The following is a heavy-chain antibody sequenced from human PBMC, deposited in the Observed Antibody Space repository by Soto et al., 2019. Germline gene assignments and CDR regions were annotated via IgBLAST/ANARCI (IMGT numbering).Heavy chain of an antibody. Sequence: QVQLVQSGAEEKKPGASVKVSCKASGYTFTSYAMHWVRQAPGQRLEWMGWINAGNGNTKYSQKFQGRITITRDTSASTVYMELSSLRSEDTAVYYCARVSGWYFLDYWGQGTLVTVSS. CDR1: GYTFTSYA. CDR3: ARVSGWYFLDY. J-gene: IGHJ4*02. CDR2: INAGNGNT. V-gene: IGHV1-3*05. D-gene: IGHD6-19*01.